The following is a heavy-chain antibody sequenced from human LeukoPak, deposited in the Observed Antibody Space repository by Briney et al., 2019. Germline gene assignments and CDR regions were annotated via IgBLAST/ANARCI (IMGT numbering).Heavy chain of an antibody. CDR1: GFTCDDYA. CDR2: INWNGGST. V-gene: IGHV3-20*04. Sequence: GGSLILSCAASGFTCDDYAMNWVRQAPGKGLEWVSGINWNGGSTYYRDSVKGRFTISRDNAKNSLYLQMNSLRAEDTALYYCARVKGSGYRNSIDYWGQGTLVTVSS. D-gene: IGHD3-3*01. CDR3: ARVKGSGYRNSIDY. J-gene: IGHJ4*02.